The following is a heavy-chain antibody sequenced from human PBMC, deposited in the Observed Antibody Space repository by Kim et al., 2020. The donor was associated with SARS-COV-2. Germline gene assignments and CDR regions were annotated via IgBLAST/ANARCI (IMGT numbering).Heavy chain of an antibody. CDR3: ASGATGYSSSWFDY. J-gene: IGHJ4*02. Sequence: GGSLRLSCAASGFTFSSYSMNWVRQAPGKGLEWVSYISSGSSTIYYADSVKGRFTISRDNAKNSLYLQMNSLRDEDTAVYYCASGATGYSSSWFDYCGQGTLVTVSP. CDR1: GFTFSSYS. V-gene: IGHV3-48*02. CDR2: ISSGSSTI. D-gene: IGHD6-13*01.